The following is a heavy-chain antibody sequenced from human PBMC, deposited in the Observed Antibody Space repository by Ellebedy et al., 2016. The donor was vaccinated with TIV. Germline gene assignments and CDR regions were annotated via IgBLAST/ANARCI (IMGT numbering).Heavy chain of an antibody. CDR2: IHYTGST. V-gene: IGHV4-39*01. CDR1: GGSISSPNYY. D-gene: IGHD5-18*01. Sequence: SETLSLTCAVSGGSISSPNYYWGWIRQPPGKGLEWIGSIHYTGSTYYNPSLKSRVTISVDTSKNQFSLNLSSVTAADTAVYYCYVVDTVYWGQGTLVTVSS. J-gene: IGHJ4*02. CDR3: YVVDTVY.